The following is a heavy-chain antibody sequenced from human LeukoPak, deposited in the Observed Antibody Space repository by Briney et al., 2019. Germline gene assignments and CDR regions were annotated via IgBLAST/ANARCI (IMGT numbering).Heavy chain of an antibody. CDR1: GGSVNSGSYY. V-gene: IGHV4-61*01. D-gene: IGHD4-17*01. CDR2: IYYSGST. J-gene: IGHJ6*02. CDR3: ARGGLDYGDYVGYGMDV. Sequence: PSETLSLTCTVSGGSVNSGSYYWNWIRQPPGKGLEWIGYIYYSGSTNYNPSLKSRVTISVDTSKNQFSLKLSSVTAADTAVYYCARGGLDYGDYVGYGMDVWGQGTTVTVSS.